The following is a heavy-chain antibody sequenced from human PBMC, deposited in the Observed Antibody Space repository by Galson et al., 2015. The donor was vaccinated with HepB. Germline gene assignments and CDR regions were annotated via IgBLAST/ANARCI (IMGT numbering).Heavy chain of an antibody. J-gene: IGHJ3*02. Sequence: SVKVSCKASGGTFSSYAISWVRQAPGQGLEWMGGIIPIFGTANYAQKFQGRVTITADESTSTAYMELSSLRSEDTAVYYCAREGELPHAFDIWGQGTMVTVSS. V-gene: IGHV1-69*13. CDR2: IIPIFGTA. D-gene: IGHD1-26*01. CDR3: AREGELPHAFDI. CDR1: GGTFSSYA.